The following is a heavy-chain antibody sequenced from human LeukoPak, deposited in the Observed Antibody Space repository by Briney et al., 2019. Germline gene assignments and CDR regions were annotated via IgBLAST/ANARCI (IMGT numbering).Heavy chain of an antibody. Sequence: GSLPLSCADSGFTFSSYAMHWIRQAPGKGLVWVSRIHSDGIGTSYADSVRGRFTISRDNAKNTVYLQMNSLRAEDTAVYYCARAPGTIYSIYANPDYWAQGTLVTVSS. CDR2: IHSDGIGT. CDR3: ARAPGTIYSIYANPDY. V-gene: IGHV3-74*01. CDR1: GFTFSSYA. D-gene: IGHD4-11*01. J-gene: IGHJ4*02.